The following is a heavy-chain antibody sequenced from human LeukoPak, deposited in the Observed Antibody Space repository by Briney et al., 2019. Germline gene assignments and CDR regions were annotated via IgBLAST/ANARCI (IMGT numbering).Heavy chain of an antibody. Sequence: GGSLRLSCAASGFTFSSYCMTWVRQAPGKGLELVANINQYGSEKYYMDSVKGRFNISRDNAKNSAYLKMNSLRAEDTAVYYCARGGYDSSGYRIEDYWGQGTLVTVSS. J-gene: IGHJ4*02. V-gene: IGHV3-7*01. CDR3: ARGGYDSSGYRIEDY. CDR1: GFTFSSYC. CDR2: INQYGSEK. D-gene: IGHD3-22*01.